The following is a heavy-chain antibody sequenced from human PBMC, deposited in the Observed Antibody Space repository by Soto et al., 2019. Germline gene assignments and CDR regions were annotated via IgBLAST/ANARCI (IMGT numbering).Heavy chain of an antibody. CDR3: ARDFDD. Sequence: DVQLVESGGGRVQPGRSLRLYCAASGFTVVDYAMHCGLQAPGKGGEWVYGISWNSGSIGYADSVKGRFTISRDNANNSLYLQMNSLRAEDTALYYYARDFDDWGQGTLVTVSS. CDR2: ISWNSGSI. J-gene: IGHJ4*02. V-gene: IGHV3-9*01. CDR1: GFTVVDYA.